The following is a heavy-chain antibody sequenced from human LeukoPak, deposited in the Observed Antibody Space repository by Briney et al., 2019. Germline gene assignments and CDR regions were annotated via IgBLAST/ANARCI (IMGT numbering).Heavy chain of an antibody. CDR2: LRHSGNT. CDR3: ARESSTTQTNLFDY. J-gene: IGHJ4*02. D-gene: IGHD1-14*01. Sequence: SETLSLTCTVSGDSITSRSYWSWIRQPPGKGLEWIGYLRHSGNTNHNSSFRGRVTFSLDTSKNQFSLILRSVTAADTAIYFCARESSTTQTNLFDYWGRGTLATVSS. CDR1: GDSITSRSY. V-gene: IGHV4-59*11.